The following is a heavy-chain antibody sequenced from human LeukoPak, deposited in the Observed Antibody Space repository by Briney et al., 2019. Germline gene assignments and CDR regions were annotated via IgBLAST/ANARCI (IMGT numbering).Heavy chain of an antibody. Sequence: SETLSLTCTVSGASISSDDCYWGWIRQSPGEGLEWIATVSYSGTVYYNPSLESRVTISIDTSKNQFSLRVNSETAADTALYYCARGWPYNSGVPPWFDPWGQGTLVTVSS. D-gene: IGHD6-19*01. CDR3: ARGWPYNSGVPPWFDP. CDR1: GASISSDDCY. J-gene: IGHJ5*02. CDR2: VSYSGTV. V-gene: IGHV4-39*07.